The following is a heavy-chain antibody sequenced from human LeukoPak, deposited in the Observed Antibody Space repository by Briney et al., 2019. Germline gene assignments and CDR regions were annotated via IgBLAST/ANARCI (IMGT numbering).Heavy chain of an antibody. CDR3: ARGAYYYDSSGYPPDY. V-gene: IGHV4-39*07. J-gene: IGHJ4*02. CDR2: IYYSGST. CDR1: GGSISSSSYY. D-gene: IGHD3-22*01. Sequence: SETLSLTCTVSGGSISSSSYYWGWIRQPPGKGLEWIGSIYYSGSTYYNPSLKSRVTISVDTSKNQFSLKLSSVTAADTAVYYCARGAYYYDSSGYPPDYWGQGTLVTVSS.